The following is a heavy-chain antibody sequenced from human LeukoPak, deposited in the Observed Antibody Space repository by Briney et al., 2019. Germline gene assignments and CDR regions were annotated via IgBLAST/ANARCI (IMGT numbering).Heavy chain of an antibody. CDR1: GFTFNNYW. V-gene: IGHV3-30*03. J-gene: IGHJ4*02. Sequence: PGGSLRLSCVASGFTFNNYWMDWVRQAPGKGLEWVAVMSYVGSNKYYADSVKGRFTISRDNSKNTLYLQMNSLRAEDTAVYYCARGGSSSWYRSDYWGQGTLVTVSS. D-gene: IGHD6-13*01. CDR3: ARGGSSSWYRSDY. CDR2: MSYVGSNK.